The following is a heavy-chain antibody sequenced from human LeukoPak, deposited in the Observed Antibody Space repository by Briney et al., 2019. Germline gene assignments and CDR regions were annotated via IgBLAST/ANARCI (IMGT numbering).Heavy chain of an antibody. D-gene: IGHD1-14*01. CDR1: GFTFSSYG. CDR2: ISSSSSTI. CDR3: ATSTGGD. J-gene: IGHJ4*02. Sequence: GGSLRLSCAASGFTFSSYGMSWVRQAPGKGLEWVSYISSSSSTIYYADSVKGRFTISRDNAKNSLYLQMNSLRAEDTAVYYCATSTGGDWGQGTLVTVSS. V-gene: IGHV3-48*01.